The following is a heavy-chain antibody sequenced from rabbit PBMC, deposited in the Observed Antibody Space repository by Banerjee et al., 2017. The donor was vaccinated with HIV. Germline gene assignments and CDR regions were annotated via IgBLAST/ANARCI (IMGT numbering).Heavy chain of an antibody. CDR3: ARGSATMTMVITGYYLSL. D-gene: IGHD2-1*01. Sequence: QSLEESGGGLVQPEGSLALTCKASGFSFSSSDYICWVRQAPGKGLEWISCIAGSSSGFTYSATWAKGRFTISKTSSTTVTLQMTSLTVADTATYFCARGSATMTMVITGYYLSLWGQGTLVTVS. V-gene: IGHV1S40*01. CDR1: GFSFSSSDY. J-gene: IGHJ3*01. CDR2: IAGSSSGFT.